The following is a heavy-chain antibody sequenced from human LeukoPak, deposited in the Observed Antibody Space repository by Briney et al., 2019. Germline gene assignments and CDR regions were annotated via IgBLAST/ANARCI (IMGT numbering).Heavy chain of an antibody. J-gene: IGHJ4*02. D-gene: IGHD3-22*01. CDR3: ARGRVRYYDQNALDY. V-gene: IGHV4-34*01. Sequence: SETLSLTCAVYGGSFSGYYWSWIRQPPGKGLEWIGEINHSGSTNYNPSLKSRVTISVDTSKNQFSLKLSSVTAADTAVYYCARGRVRYYDQNALDYWGQGTLVTVSS. CDR1: GGSFSGYY. CDR2: INHSGST.